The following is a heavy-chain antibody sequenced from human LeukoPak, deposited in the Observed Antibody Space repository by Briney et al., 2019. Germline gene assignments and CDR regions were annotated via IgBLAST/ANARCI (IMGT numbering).Heavy chain of an antibody. J-gene: IGHJ4*02. CDR1: GYTFTNYA. V-gene: IGHV1-3*01. D-gene: IGHD3-10*01. Sequence: ASVNVSCKASGYTFTNYAVHWVRQAAGQRLEWMGWINAGNGNTEYAQNFQDRVTITRDTSATTAYMELSSLRSEDTAVYYCARGSYFYGSGSFMGSDYWGQGTLVTVSS. CDR3: ARGSYFYGSGSFMGSDY. CDR2: INAGNGNT.